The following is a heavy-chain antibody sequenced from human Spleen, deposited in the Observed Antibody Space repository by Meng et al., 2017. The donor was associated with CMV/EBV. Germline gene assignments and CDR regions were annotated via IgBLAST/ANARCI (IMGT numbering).Heavy chain of an antibody. J-gene: IGHJ5*02. V-gene: IGHV3-11*01. CDR3: ARAATIFTNWFDP. CDR1: GFTFSDYY. CDR2: ISSSGSTI. Sequence: AASGFTFSDYYVSEIRQAPGKGLGWVSYISSSGSTICYTDSVRGQFTISRDNAKNSLYLQMNSLRAEDTAVYYCARAATIFTNWFDPWGQGTLVTVSS. D-gene: IGHD3-3*01.